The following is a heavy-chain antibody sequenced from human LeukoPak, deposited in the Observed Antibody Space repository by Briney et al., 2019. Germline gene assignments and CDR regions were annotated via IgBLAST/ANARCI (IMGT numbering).Heavy chain of an antibody. V-gene: IGHV1-18*01. Sequence: ASVKVSCKASGYTSTSYGISWVRQAPGQGLEWMGWISAYNGNTNYAQKLQGRVTMTTDTSTSTAYMELRSLRSDDTAVYYCARNRSVRFGELHYFAYWGQGTLVTVSS. CDR1: GYTSTSYG. CDR3: ARNRSVRFGELHYFAY. CDR2: ISAYNGNT. J-gene: IGHJ4*02. D-gene: IGHD3-10*01.